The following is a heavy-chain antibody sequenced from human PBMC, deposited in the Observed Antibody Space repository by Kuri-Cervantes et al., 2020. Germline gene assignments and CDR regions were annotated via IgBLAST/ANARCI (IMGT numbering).Heavy chain of an antibody. D-gene: IGHD5-12*01. Sequence: LSPTCAASGFTFGSYSMNWVRQAPGKGLEWVSSISSSSSYIYYADSVKGRFTISRDNAKNSLYLQMNSLRAEDTAVFCCARGNGWLPDYWGQGTLVTVSS. V-gene: IGHV3-21*04. J-gene: IGHJ4*02. CDR1: GFTFGSYS. CDR2: ISSSSSYI. CDR3: ARGNGWLPDY.